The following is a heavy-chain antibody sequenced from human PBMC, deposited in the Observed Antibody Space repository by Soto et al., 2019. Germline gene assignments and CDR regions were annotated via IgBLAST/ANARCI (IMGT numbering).Heavy chain of an antibody. Sequence: GASVKVSCKASGYTFTSYYMHWVRQAPGQGLEWMGIINPSGGSTSYAQKSQGRVTMTRDTSTSTVYMELSSLRSEDTAVYYCARDQVYYYDSSGYPPYGMDVWGQGTTVTVSS. J-gene: IGHJ6*02. D-gene: IGHD3-22*01. CDR1: GYTFTSYY. CDR2: INPSGGST. CDR3: ARDQVYYYDSSGYPPYGMDV. V-gene: IGHV1-46*01.